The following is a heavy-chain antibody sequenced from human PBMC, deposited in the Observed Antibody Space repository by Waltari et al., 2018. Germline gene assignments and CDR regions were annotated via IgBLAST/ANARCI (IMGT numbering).Heavy chain of an antibody. CDR3: ARLIAVAGTTLPAWAFLDY. Sequence: EVQLVQSGAEVKKPGESLKISCKGSGYSFTSYWIGWVRQMPGKGLEWMGIIYPGDSDTRYSPSFQGQVTISADKSISTAYLQWSSLKASDTAMYYCARLIAVAGTTLPAWAFLDYWGQGTLVTVSS. CDR1: GYSFTSYW. D-gene: IGHD6-19*01. J-gene: IGHJ4*02. CDR2: IYPGDSDT. V-gene: IGHV5-51*01.